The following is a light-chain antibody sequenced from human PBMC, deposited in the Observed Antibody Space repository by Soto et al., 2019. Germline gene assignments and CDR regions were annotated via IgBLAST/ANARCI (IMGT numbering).Light chain of an antibody. CDR2: AAS. V-gene: IGKV1-39*01. Sequence: DIQMTQSPSSLSASVGDRVTITCRASQSITTYLNWYQHKPGKAPKLLIHAASSLQSGVPSRFSGSGSGTDFTLTISSLQPEDFTTYYCQQSYSTPYTFGQGTKLEIK. CDR1: QSITTY. CDR3: QQSYSTPYT. J-gene: IGKJ2*01.